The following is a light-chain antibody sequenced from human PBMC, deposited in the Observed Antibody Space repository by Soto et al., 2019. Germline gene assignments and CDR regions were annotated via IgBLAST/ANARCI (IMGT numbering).Light chain of an antibody. CDR1: QTLXSW. Sequence: IRMTQSPSTLSGSVGDRVTITCRASQTLXSWLAWYQQKPGKAPKILXYKASTLKSGGPSRLSGSGSGTEFTLTISSLHPDDFATYYCQHYNRYSEAFGQGTKVDIK. J-gene: IGKJ1*01. CDR3: QHYNRYSEA. CDR2: KAS. V-gene: IGKV1-5*03.